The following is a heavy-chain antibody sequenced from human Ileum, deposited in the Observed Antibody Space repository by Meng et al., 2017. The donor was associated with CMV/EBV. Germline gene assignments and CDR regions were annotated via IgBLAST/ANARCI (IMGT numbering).Heavy chain of an antibody. J-gene: IGHJ4*02. Sequence: QVTLQGAGPGLSKPSETLSPTCTVSGGSFNNYYWSWIRQSAGKGLEWIGRFYNSDTYNYHPSLNSRVTMSLDTSKKQFSLILSSVTAADTARYYCARGPGASTREGFDHWGLGTLVTVSS. CDR2: FYNSDTY. CDR3: ARGPGASTREGFDH. D-gene: IGHD1-26*01. V-gene: IGHV4-4*07. CDR1: GGSFNNYY.